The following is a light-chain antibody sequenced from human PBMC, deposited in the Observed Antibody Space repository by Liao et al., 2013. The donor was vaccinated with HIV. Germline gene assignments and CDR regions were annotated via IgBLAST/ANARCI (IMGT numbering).Light chain of an antibody. CDR1: NIGSKS. CDR3: QVWDSSSDQGYV. Sequence: SYLLTQPSSVSVAPGTTATITCGGNNIGSKSVHWYQQKPGQAPVLVIYYDSDRPSGIPERFSGSNSGNTATLTISRVEAGDEADYYCQVWDSSSDQGYVFGTGTKVTVL. J-gene: IGLJ1*01. CDR2: YDS. V-gene: IGLV3-21*01.